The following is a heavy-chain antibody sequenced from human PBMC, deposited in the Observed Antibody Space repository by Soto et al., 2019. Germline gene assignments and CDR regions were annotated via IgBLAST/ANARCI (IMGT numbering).Heavy chain of an antibody. CDR3: ASVETQRYYYGMDV. D-gene: IGHD2-15*01. Sequence: QVQLVQSGAEVKKPGSSVKVSCKASGGTFSSYAISWVRQAPGQGLEWMGGIIPIFGTADYAQKFQGRVTISADEDTSTAYMELSSLRSEDTAVYYCASVETQRYYYGMDVWGQGTTVTVSS. CDR1: GGTFSSYA. CDR2: IIPIFGTA. J-gene: IGHJ6*02. V-gene: IGHV1-69*12.